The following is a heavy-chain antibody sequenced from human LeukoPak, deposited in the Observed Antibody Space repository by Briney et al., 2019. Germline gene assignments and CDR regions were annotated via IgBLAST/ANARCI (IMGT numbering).Heavy chain of an antibody. CDR3: VTSIALAGWGAFDV. D-gene: IGHD6-19*01. Sequence: SETLSLTCTVSGGSISISNYYWGWIRQPPGKGLEWIGSMSYSGRTYYNPSLKTRVTVSLDTSKNQFSLNLISVTAADTAVYYCVTSIALAGWGAFDVWGQGTMVTVSS. J-gene: IGHJ3*01. CDR1: GGSISISNYY. CDR2: MSYSGRT. V-gene: IGHV4-39*07.